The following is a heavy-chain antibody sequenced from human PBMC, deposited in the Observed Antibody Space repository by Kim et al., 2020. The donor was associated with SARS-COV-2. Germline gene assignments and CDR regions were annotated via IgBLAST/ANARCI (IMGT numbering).Heavy chain of an antibody. V-gene: IGHV4-59*08. J-gene: IGHJ5*02. D-gene: IGHD1-26*01. Sequence: SETLSLTCTVSGGSISSYYWSWIRQPPGKGLEWIGYIYYSGSTNYNPSLKSRVTISVDTSKNQCSLKLSSVTAAGTAVYYCARHEAPGDSGSYSDDYWFDPWGQGTLVTVSS. CDR3: ARHEAPGDSGSYSDDYWFDP. CDR1: GGSISSYY. CDR2: IYYSGST.